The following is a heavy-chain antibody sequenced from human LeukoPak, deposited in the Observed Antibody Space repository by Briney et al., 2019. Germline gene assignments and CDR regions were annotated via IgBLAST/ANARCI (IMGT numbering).Heavy chain of an antibody. J-gene: IGHJ2*01. CDR2: ISWNSGDI. CDR3: VKSGGYATAIRYFDL. Sequence: GGSLRLSCAASGFSFGGYALHWVRHAPGKGLEWVASISWNSGDIVHADSVKGRFTISRDNAKNSLYLQMDSLRTEDTALYYCVKSGGYATAIRYFDLWGRGTLVTVSS. D-gene: IGHD2-21*02. CDR1: GFSFGGYA. V-gene: IGHV3-9*01.